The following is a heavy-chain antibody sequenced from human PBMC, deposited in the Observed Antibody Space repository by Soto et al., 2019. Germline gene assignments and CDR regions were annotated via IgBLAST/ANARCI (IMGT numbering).Heavy chain of an antibody. CDR3: ARDQTGITTTGGGRIDH. CDR1: GFTFSTNA. J-gene: IGHJ4*02. Sequence: QVQLVESGGSVVQPGRSLRLSCAASGFTFSTNAMHWVRQAPGKGLECVAIVSFDGSNKYYADSVKGRFTISRDNSKNTLYLQMSGLTPEDTAVYYCARDQTGITTTGGGRIDHWGQGTLVTVSS. CDR2: VSFDGSNK. D-gene: IGHD1-20*01. V-gene: IGHV3-30-3*01.